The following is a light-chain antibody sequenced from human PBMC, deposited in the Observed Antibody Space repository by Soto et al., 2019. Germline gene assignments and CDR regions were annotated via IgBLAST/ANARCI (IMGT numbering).Light chain of an antibody. V-gene: IGKV3-11*01. J-gene: IGKJ3*01. Sequence: EIVLTQSPATLSSFPGDRVTLSCRASQYINTRLAWYQHSPGQAPRLLLYQTSVRAAGIPARFSANGSGTDCPLTICELQPPHFALYSCHRPQSWPRRFGQATKVDT. CDR3: HRPQSWPRR. CDR2: QTS. CDR1: QYINTR.